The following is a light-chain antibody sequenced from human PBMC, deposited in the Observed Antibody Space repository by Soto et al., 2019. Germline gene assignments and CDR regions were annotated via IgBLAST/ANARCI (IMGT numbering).Light chain of an antibody. CDR1: QSVRIN. Sequence: EIVMTQSPDTLYVSPGERATLSCRASQSVRINVSWYQQKNGQAPRLLVYGASTRASGIPDRFSGGGSGTDLTLTISRLEAEDFAVYYCHQYGTSPPWTFGQGTKVDIK. V-gene: IGKV3-20*01. CDR3: HQYGTSPPWT. J-gene: IGKJ1*01. CDR2: GAS.